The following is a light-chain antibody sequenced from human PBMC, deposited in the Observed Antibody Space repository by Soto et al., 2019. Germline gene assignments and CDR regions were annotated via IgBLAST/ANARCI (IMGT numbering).Light chain of an antibody. CDR3: QQYGSSPIT. CDR2: GAS. Sequence: EIVLTQSPATLSLSPWERSTLSCMASQGVSSYLAWYQQKPGQAPRLLIYGASSRATGIPDRFSGSGSGTDFTLTISRLEPEDFAVYYCQQYGSSPITFGQGTRLEIK. CDR1: QGVSSY. J-gene: IGKJ5*01. V-gene: IGKV3-20*01.